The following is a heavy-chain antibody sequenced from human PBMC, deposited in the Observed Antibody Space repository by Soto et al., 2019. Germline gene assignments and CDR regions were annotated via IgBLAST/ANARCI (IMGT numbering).Heavy chain of an antibody. CDR1: GGSISSGGYY. Sequence: QVQLQESGPGLVKPSQTLSLTCTVSGGSISSGGYYWSWLRPHPGKGLEWIGYICYSGSTYYNPSLKRRVTISVDTSKNQSSLKLSSVTAADTAVYYCARDGKRFGDNWFDPWGQGTLVTVSS. CDR2: ICYSGST. D-gene: IGHD3-10*01. V-gene: IGHV4-31*03. J-gene: IGHJ5*02. CDR3: ARDGKRFGDNWFDP.